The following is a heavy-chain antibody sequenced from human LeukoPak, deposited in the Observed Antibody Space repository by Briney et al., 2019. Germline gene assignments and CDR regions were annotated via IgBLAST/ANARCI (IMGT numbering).Heavy chain of an antibody. CDR2: ISSSSSYI. D-gene: IGHD2-21*02. CDR1: GFTFSNYG. CDR3: ARVKGDWPYWYFDL. V-gene: IGHV3-21*01. Sequence: GGSLRLSCAASGFTFSNYGMSWVRQAPGKGLEWVSSISSSSSYIYYADSVKGRFTISRDNAKNSLYLQMNSLRAEDTAVYYCARVKGDWPYWYFDLWGRGTLVTVSS. J-gene: IGHJ2*01.